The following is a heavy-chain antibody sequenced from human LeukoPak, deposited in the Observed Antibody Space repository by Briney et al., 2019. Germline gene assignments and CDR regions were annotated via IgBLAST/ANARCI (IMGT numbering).Heavy chain of an antibody. CDR3: ARDGIPRVEGVYSSGPLAFDI. CDR2: IIPIFGTA. D-gene: IGHD3-22*01. Sequence: GSSVKVSCKASGGTFSSYAISWVRHAPGQGLEWMGGIIPIFGTANYAQKFQGRVTITADESTSTAYMELSSLRSEDTAVYYCARDGIPRVEGVYSSGPLAFDIWGQGTMVTVSS. J-gene: IGHJ3*02. CDR1: GGTFSSYA. V-gene: IGHV1-69*01.